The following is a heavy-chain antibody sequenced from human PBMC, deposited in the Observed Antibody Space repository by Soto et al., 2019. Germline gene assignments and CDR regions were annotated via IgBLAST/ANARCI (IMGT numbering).Heavy chain of an antibody. V-gene: IGHV1-3*01. CDR1: GYTFTSYA. CDR2: INAGNGNT. J-gene: IGHJ6*02. D-gene: IGHD6-19*01. CDR3: ARDLQWLDRGPMYYYYGMDV. Sequence: ASVKVSCKASGYTFTSYAMHWVRQAPGQRLEWMGWINAGNGNTKYSQKFQGRVTITRDTSASTAYMELSSLRSEDTAVYYCARDLQWLDRGPMYYYYGMDVWGQGTTVTVSS.